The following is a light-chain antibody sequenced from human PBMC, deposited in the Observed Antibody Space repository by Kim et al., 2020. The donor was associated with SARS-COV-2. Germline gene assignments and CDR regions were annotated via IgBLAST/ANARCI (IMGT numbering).Light chain of an antibody. CDR2: GAS. CDR1: QSVSSNY. CDR3: QQYGSSPRT. J-gene: IGKJ2*02. Sequence: LSPGERATPSCRASQSVSSNYLAWYQQKPGQAPRLLIYGASSRATGIPDRFSGSGSGTDFTLTISRLEPEDFAVYYCQQYGSSPRTFGQGTKLEI. V-gene: IGKV3-20*01.